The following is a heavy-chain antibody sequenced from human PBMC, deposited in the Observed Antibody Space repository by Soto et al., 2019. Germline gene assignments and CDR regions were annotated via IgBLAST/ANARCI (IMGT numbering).Heavy chain of an antibody. V-gene: IGHV3-30*18. CDR3: AKGYYDILTGYPGTDAFDI. Sequence: GGSLRLSCAASGFTFSSYGMHWVRQAPGKGLEWVAVISYDGSNKYYADSVKGRFTISRDNSKNTLFLQRNSLIAEDTAVFYCAKGYYDILTGYPGTDAFDIWGQGTMVTVSS. CDR2: ISYDGSNK. CDR1: GFTFSSYG. J-gene: IGHJ3*02. D-gene: IGHD3-9*01.